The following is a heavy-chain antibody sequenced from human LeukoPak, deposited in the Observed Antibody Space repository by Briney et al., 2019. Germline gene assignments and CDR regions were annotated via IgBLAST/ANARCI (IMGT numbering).Heavy chain of an antibody. CDR1: GFTFSSYA. CDR3: AKDHGVGATTWNAFDI. J-gene: IGHJ3*02. V-gene: IGHV3-23*01. D-gene: IGHD1-26*01. CDR2: ISGSGGST. Sequence: HTGGSLRLSCAASGFTFSSYAMSWVRQAPGKGLEWVSAISGSGGSTYYADSVKGRFTISRDNSKNTLYLQMNSLRAEDTAVYYCAKDHGVGATTWNAFDIWGQGTMVTVSS.